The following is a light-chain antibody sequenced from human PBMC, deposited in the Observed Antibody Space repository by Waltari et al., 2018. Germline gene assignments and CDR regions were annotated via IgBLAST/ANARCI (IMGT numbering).Light chain of an antibody. J-gene: IGLJ2*01. V-gene: IGLV2-14*03. CDR2: DVS. CDR3: TSYAISTTSPVL. Sequence: QHHPGKAPKVMIDDVSRRPSSVSNRFSGSKSGNTASLTISGLQAEDEADYYCTSYAISTTSPVLFGGGTKLTVL.